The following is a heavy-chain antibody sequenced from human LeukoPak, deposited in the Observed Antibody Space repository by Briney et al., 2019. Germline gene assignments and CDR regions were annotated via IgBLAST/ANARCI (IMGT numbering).Heavy chain of an antibody. D-gene: IGHD3-10*01. Sequence: GGSLRLSCAASGFTFSSYGMSWVRQAPGKGLEWVSAISGNGGSTYYADSVKGRIAISRDTSKNTLYRQMNSLRAEDTAVYSCAKVGPSLVRGLIRGGARYYYNYMDVWGKGTTVTISS. CDR1: GFTFSSYG. CDR3: AKVGPSLVRGLIRGGARYYYNYMDV. V-gene: IGHV3-23*01. CDR2: ISGNGGST. J-gene: IGHJ6*03.